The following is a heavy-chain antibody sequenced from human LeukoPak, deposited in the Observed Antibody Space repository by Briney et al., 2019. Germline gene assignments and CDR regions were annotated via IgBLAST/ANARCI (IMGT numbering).Heavy chain of an antibody. CDR3: AREGIITSYFDY. CDR1: GGSISSGDYY. CDR2: IYYSGST. J-gene: IGHJ4*02. Sequence: SETLSLTCKVSGGSISSGDYYWSWIRQPPGKGLEWVGYIYYSGSTYYSPSLKSRVTISVDTSKNQFTLKLSSVTAADTAVYYCAREGIITSYFDYWGQGTLVTVSS. V-gene: IGHV4-30-4*01. D-gene: IGHD3-16*01.